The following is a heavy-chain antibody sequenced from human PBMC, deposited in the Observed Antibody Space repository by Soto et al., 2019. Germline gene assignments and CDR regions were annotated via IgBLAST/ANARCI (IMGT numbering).Heavy chain of an antibody. J-gene: IGHJ4*02. D-gene: IGHD6-19*01. Sequence: PSETLSLTCTVSGGSISSSSYYWGWIRQPPGKGLEWIGSIYYSGSTYYNPSLKSRVTISVDTSKNQFSLKLSSVTAADTAVYYCAREVKLYSSGWKQHRGLDYWGQGTLVTVSS. CDR2: IYYSGST. CDR1: GGSISSSSYY. V-gene: IGHV4-39*07. CDR3: AREVKLYSSGWKQHRGLDY.